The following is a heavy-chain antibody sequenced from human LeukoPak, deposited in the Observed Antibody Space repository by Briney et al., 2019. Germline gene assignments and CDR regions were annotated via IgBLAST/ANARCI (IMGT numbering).Heavy chain of an antibody. V-gene: IGHV4-61*02. D-gene: IGHD1-26*01. CDR2: IYTSGST. CDR3: ARVYSGSYGAFDI. J-gene: IGHJ3*02. Sequence: SQTLSLTCTVSGGSISSGSYYWSWIRQPAGKGLEWIGRIYTSGSTNYNPSLKSRVTISVDTSKNQFSLKLSSVTAADTAVYYCARVYSGSYGAFDIWAKGQWSPSLQ. CDR1: GGSISSGSYY.